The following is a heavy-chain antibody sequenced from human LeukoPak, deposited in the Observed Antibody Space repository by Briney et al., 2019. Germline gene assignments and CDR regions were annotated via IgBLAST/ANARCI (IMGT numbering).Heavy chain of an antibody. J-gene: IGHJ3*02. V-gene: IGHV1-3*01. CDR3: ASVYSSSWFGAFDI. D-gene: IGHD6-13*01. Sequence: GASVKVSCKASGYTFTSYAMHWVRQAPGQRLEWMGWINAGNGNTKYSQKFQGRVTITRDTSASTAYVELSSLRSEDTAVYYCASVYSSSWFGAFDIWGQGTMVTVSS. CDR1: GYTFTSYA. CDR2: INAGNGNT.